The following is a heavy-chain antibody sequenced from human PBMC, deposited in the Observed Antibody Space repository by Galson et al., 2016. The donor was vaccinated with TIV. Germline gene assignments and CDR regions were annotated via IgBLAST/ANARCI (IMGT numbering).Heavy chain of an antibody. CDR3: ARWAVSGSYYDYFHH. Sequence: SVKVSCKASGYTFTSYDVNWVRQATGQGLEWMGWMNPNSGNTGYAQKFRGRVTMTRNTSVRTAYMELSSLRSEDTAVYYCARWAVSGSYYDYFHHWVRGTLVTVSS. J-gene: IGHJ1*01. V-gene: IGHV1-8*02. D-gene: IGHD1-26*01. CDR2: MNPNSGNT. CDR1: GYTFTSYD.